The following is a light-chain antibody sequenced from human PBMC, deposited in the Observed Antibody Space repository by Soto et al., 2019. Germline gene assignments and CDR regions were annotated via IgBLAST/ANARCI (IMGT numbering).Light chain of an antibody. Sequence: EIVLTQSPDTLSLPPGERATLSCRASQTVTSGYLAWYQQKPGQAPRLLIYGVSTVATGIPDRFSGRVSGTDFTLNISRLEPEDFEVYFCQVYGSSSKTFRHGAKVDTK. J-gene: IGKJ1*01. V-gene: IGKV3-20*01. CDR3: QVYGSSSKT. CDR2: GVS. CDR1: QTVTSGY.